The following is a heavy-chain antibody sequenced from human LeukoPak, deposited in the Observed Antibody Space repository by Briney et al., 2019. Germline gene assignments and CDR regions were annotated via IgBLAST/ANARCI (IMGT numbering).Heavy chain of an antibody. V-gene: IGHV5-51*01. J-gene: IGHJ4*02. CDR1: GYRFTSYW. Sequence: GESLKISSKASGYRFTSYWIGWVRQMPGKGLEWMGIIYPGDSDTRYSPSFQGQVTISADKSITTAYLQWSSLKASDTAMYYCARFSSGWYPGDGWGQGTLVTVSS. D-gene: IGHD6-19*01. CDR2: IYPGDSDT. CDR3: ARFSSGWYPGDG.